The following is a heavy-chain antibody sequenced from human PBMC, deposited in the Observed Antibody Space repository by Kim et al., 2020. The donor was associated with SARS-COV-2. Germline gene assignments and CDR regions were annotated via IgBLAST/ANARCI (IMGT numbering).Heavy chain of an antibody. D-gene: IGHD2-21*02. CDR1: GFTFSNAW. J-gene: IGHJ1*01. CDR2: IKSKTDGGTT. Sequence: GGSLRLSCAASGFTFSNAWMSWVRQAPGKGLEWVGRIKSKTDGGTTDYAAPVKGRFTISRDDSKNTLYLQMNSLKTEDTAVYYCTTDSCCSWGGDCYYCQHWGQGTLVTVSS. CDR3: TTDSCCSWGGDCYYCQH. V-gene: IGHV3-15*01.